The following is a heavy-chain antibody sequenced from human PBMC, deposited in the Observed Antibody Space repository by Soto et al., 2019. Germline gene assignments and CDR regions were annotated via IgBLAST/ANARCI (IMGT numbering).Heavy chain of an antibody. V-gene: IGHV4-30-4*01. Sequence: QMQLQESGPGLVKPSQTLSLTCTVSGGSISSGDYYWSWIRQPPGKGLEWFGYIYYSGSTNYNPSLKSRVTISVDTSKTQFSLKLSSVTAADTAVYYCARVRGRLIRLDTWGQGTLVTVSS. CDR3: ARVRGRLIRLDT. CDR2: IYYSGST. D-gene: IGHD2-8*01. CDR1: GGSISSGDYY. J-gene: IGHJ5*01.